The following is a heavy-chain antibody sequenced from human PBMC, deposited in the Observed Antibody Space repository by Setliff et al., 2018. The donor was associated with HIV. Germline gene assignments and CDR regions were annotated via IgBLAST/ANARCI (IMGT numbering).Heavy chain of an antibody. CDR2: ISAYNGNT. CDR1: GYSFNNYG. Sequence: GASVKVSCKASGYSFNNYGISWVRQAPGQGLEWMGWISAYNGNTNYAQKLQGRVTMTTDTSTSTAYMELRSLRSDDTAVYYCARGGGRYYYYYYGMDVWGQGTTVTVSS. J-gene: IGHJ6*02. CDR3: ARGGGRYYYYYYGMDV. D-gene: IGHD1-26*01. V-gene: IGHV1-18*01.